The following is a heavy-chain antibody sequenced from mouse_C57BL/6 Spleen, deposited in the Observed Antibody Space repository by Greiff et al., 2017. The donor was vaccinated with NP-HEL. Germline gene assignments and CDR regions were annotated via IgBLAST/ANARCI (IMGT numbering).Heavy chain of an antibody. D-gene: IGHD2-1*01. V-gene: IGHV5-17*01. CDR2: ISSGSSTI. CDR3: ARSLYYGNPMDY. CDR1: GFTFSDYG. J-gene: IGHJ4*01. Sequence: EVKVVESGGGLVKPGGSLKLSCAASGFTFSDYGMHWVRQAPEKGLEWVAYISSGSSTIYYADTVKGRFTISRDNAKNTLFLQMTSLRSEDTAMYYCARSLYYGNPMDYWGQGTSVTVSS.